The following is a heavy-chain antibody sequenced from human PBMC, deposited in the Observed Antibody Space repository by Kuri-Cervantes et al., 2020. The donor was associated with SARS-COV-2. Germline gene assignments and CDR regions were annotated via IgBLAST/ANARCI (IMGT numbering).Heavy chain of an antibody. CDR1: GGSISSSSYY. Sequence: ESLKISCTVSGGSISSSSYYWGWIRQPPGKGLEWIGSIYYSGSTYYNPSLKSRVTISVDTSMTQFSLKLSSVTAADTAVYYCARANGDYQIEIDYYYYYYMDVWGKGTTVTVSS. J-gene: IGHJ6*03. V-gene: IGHV4-39*07. CDR2: IYYSGST. CDR3: ARANGDYQIEIDYYYYYYMDV. D-gene: IGHD4-17*01.